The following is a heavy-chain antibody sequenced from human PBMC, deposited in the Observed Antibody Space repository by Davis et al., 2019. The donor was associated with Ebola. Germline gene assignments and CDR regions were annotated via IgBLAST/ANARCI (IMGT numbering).Heavy chain of an antibody. CDR3: AREGGGRYSYDY. Sequence: GESLKISCAASGFTFSSCAMHWVRQAPGKGLEWVSSISYSSAYIYYADSVKGRFTISRDNAKNSLYLQMSSLRGEDTAVYYCAREGGGRYSYDYWGQGTLVTVSS. V-gene: IGHV3-21*01. CDR2: ISYSSAYI. J-gene: IGHJ4*02. D-gene: IGHD2-21*01. CDR1: GFTFSSCA.